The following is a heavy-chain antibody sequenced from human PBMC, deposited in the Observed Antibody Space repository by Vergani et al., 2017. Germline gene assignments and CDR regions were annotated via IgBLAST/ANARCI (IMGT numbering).Heavy chain of an antibody. J-gene: IGHJ4*02. CDR1: GYTFTAHD. V-gene: IGHV1-2*06. D-gene: IGHD2-2*01. CDR2: INPDDGAT. Sequence: QVQLVQSGAEVKKPGASVKVSCKASGYTFTAHDIHWVRQAPGQGLEWMGRINPDDGATTYPPNFRGRVTVTGDTSISTAYTEMKRLRPDDTAIYYCAGVIVGCSRTNCFAVHWGQGTLVTVSS. CDR3: AGVIVGCSRTNCFAVH.